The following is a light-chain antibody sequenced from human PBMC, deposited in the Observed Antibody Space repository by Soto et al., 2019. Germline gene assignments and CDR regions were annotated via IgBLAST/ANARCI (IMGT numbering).Light chain of an antibody. J-gene: IGKJ2*01. CDR1: QSISRR. CDR3: QQYHSHSVT. V-gene: IGKV1-5*01. CDR2: DAS. Sequence: DIQMTQSPSTLSASIGDRVTMTCRASQSISRRLAWYQQKAGKAPKLLIFDASSLEGGVPSRFSGSGSGTEFILTINSLQPDDFATYYCQQYHSHSVTFGQGTKLQIK.